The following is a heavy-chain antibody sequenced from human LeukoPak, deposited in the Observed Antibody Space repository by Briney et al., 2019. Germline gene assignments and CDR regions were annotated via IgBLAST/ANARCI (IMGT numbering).Heavy chain of an antibody. CDR1: GFTFSSYS. CDR2: ISSSSSYI. Sequence: GGSLRLSCAASGFTFSSYSMNWVRQAPGKGLEWVSSISSSSSYIYYADSVKGRFTISRDNAKNSLYLQMNSLRAEDTAVYYCAREKYYYDSSGYYRGAFDIWGQGTMVTVST. D-gene: IGHD3-22*01. CDR3: AREKYYYDSSGYYRGAFDI. V-gene: IGHV3-21*01. J-gene: IGHJ3*02.